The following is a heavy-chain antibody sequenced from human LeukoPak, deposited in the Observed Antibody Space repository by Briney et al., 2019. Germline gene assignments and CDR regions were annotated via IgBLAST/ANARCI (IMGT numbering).Heavy chain of an antibody. CDR1: GFTFSSYA. D-gene: IGHD3-3*01. J-gene: IGHJ3*02. CDR2: ISGSGYST. V-gene: IGHV3-23*01. Sequence: PGGSLRLSCEASGFTFSSYAMNWVRQAPGKGLAWVSSISGSGYSTYYADSVKGRFTISRDNSKNTLYLQMNSLRAEDTAIFYCAKDFPPWSRPNAFDIWGQGTMVTVSS. CDR3: AKDFPPWSRPNAFDI.